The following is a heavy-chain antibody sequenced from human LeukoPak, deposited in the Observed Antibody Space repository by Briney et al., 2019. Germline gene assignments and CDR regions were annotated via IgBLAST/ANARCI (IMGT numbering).Heavy chain of an antibody. CDR2: IIPIFGTA. D-gene: IGHD1-1*01. J-gene: IGHJ4*02. Sequence: ASVKVSCKASGGTFSSYAISWVRQAPGQGLEWMGGIIPIFGTANYAQKFQGRVTITADESTSTAYMELSSLRSEDTAVYYCARNRPGECSTLGNSFDYWGQGTLVTVSS. CDR3: ARNRPGECSTLGNSFDY. CDR1: GGTFSSYA. V-gene: IGHV1-69*13.